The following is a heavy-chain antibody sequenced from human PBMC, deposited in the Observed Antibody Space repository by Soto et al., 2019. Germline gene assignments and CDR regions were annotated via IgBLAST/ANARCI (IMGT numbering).Heavy chain of an antibody. CDR3: ARDTGWGLGY. CDR1: GDSINSNYC. CDR2: IYYSGGT. Sequence: QVQLQESGPGLVRPSGTLSLTCAVSGDSINSNYCWTWVRQPPGKGLEWIAEIYYSGGTSYNPSLNTRVTISMDKSKNQFSLNLPSVTAADTAMYYCARDTGWGLGYWGQGTLVTVSS. J-gene: IGHJ4*02. V-gene: IGHV4-4*02. D-gene: IGHD6-19*01.